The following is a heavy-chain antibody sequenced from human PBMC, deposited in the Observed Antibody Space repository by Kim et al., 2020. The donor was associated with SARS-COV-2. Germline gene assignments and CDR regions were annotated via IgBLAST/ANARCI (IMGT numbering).Heavy chain of an antibody. CDR2: ISYDGSNK. V-gene: IGHV3-30-3*01. J-gene: IGHJ4*01. CDR3: ARDPLSRLRGVTYSYF. Sequence: GGSLRLSCAASGFTFSNCAMHWVRQAPGKGLEWVAVISYDGSNKNYADSVKGRFTISRDNSKNTLYLQMNSMRADDTDLYYCARDPLSRLRGVTYSYF. D-gene: IGHD3-10*01. CDR1: GFTFSNCA.